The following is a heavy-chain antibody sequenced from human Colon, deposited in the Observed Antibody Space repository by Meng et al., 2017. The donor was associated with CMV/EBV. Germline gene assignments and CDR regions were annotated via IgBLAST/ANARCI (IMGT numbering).Heavy chain of an antibody. D-gene: IGHD1-1*01. V-gene: IGHV3-74*01. CDR3: LKLPPGY. CDR2: IHSGGTSI. J-gene: IGHJ4*02. CDR1: GFSSDDFC. Sequence: EVPVVASVGGLIQPGAYLRLACVVSGFSSDDFCVDWVRQAPGKGPLFVSRIHSGGTSISYADSVKGRFTISGDNAKNTVYLQMNSLRDEDTAVYYCLKLPPGYWGQGTLVTVSS.